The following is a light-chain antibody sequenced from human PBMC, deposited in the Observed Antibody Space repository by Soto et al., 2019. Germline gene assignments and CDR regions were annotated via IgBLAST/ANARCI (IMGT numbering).Light chain of an antibody. V-gene: IGKV3-15*01. J-gene: IGKJ1*01. CDR2: GAS. CDR1: QGIKDY. Sequence: EIVMTQSPATLSVSPGERATLSCRASQGIKDYVAWFQQKPGQAPRLLIYGASTRATAIPARFSGSGSGTEFTHSLSSLLSGDCGVYYCQQYNTWPRTFGQGTKVDIK. CDR3: QQYNTWPRT.